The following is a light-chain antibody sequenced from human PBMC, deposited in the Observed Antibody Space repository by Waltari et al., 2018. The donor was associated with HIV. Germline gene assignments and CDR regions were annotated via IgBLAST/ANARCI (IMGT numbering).Light chain of an antibody. CDR3: ATGDDRLNGVV. Sequence: QSVLTQPPSASGTPGQRVTISCSGSTPNIGSSNVNWYQQFSRAAPKLLIYADAQRPSGVPDRFSGSKSVTSASLVISGLQTEDEADYYCATGDDRLNGVVFGGGTRLTVV. V-gene: IGLV1-44*01. J-gene: IGLJ2*01. CDR1: TPNIGSSN. CDR2: ADA.